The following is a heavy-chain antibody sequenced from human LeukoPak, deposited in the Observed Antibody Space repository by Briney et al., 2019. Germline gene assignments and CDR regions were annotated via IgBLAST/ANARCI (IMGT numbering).Heavy chain of an antibody. CDR1: GFTFSSYG. J-gene: IGHJ4*02. Sequence: PGGSLRLSCAASGFTFSSYGMHWVRQAPGKGLEWVAFIRYDGSNKYYADSVKGRFTISRDNSKNTLYLQMNSLRAEDTAVCYCAKDHGWFGELLGWFDYWGQGTLVTVSS. CDR2: IRYDGSNK. V-gene: IGHV3-30*02. D-gene: IGHD3-10*01. CDR3: AKDHGWFGELLGWFDY.